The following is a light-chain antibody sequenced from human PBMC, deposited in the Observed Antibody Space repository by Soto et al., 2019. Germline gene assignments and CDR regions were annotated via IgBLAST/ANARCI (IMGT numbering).Light chain of an antibody. J-gene: IGLJ1*01. CDR1: SSDVGAYNY. CDR3: SSYTTSSTLYV. V-gene: IGLV2-14*03. CDR2: DVT. Sequence: QSALTQPASVSGSPGQSITISCTGTSSDVGAYNYVSWYQQYPGKAPKYIIYDVTNRPSGVSYRFSGSKSGNTASLTFSGLQAEDGADYYCSSYTTSSTLYVFGTGTKVTVL.